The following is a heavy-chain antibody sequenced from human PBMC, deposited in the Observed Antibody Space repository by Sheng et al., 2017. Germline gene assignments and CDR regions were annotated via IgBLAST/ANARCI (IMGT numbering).Heavy chain of an antibody. Sequence: QITLKESGPTLVKPTQTLTLTCTFSGFSLSTSGVGVGWIRQPPGKALEWLALIYWDDDKRYSPSLKSRLTITKDTSKNQVVLTMTNMDPVDTATYYCAHWRPGIAVAGTLDWFDPWGQGTLVTVSS. V-gene: IGHV2-5*02. CDR1: GFSLSTSGVG. D-gene: IGHD6-19*01. J-gene: IGHJ5*02. CDR3: AHWRPGIAVAGTLDWFDP. CDR2: IYWDDDK.